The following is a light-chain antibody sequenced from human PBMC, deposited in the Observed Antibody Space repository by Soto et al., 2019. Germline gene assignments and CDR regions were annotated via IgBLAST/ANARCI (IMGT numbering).Light chain of an antibody. Sequence: QLVLTQPPSASATPGQRVTMSCSGSNIGSRSVYWYQHLPGTAPQLLIYSTDLRPSGVPDRFSGSKSGTSASLAISGLQSVDEANYYCATWDDSLNGWVFGGGTKLTVL. J-gene: IGLJ3*02. V-gene: IGLV1-44*01. CDR1: SNIGSRS. CDR3: ATWDDSLNGWV. CDR2: STD.